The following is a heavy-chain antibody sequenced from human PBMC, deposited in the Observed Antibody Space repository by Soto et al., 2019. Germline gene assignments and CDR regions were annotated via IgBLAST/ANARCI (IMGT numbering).Heavy chain of an antibody. CDR2: IYSGGST. Sequence: EVQLVESGGGLVQPGGSLRLSCAASGFTVSSNYMSWVRQAPGKGLEWVSVIYSGGSTYYADSVKGRFTISRDNSKNTLYRQMNSLRAEDTAVYYCARVLAAAGRDYWGQGTLVTVSS. CDR3: ARVLAAAGRDY. V-gene: IGHV3-66*01. J-gene: IGHJ4*02. CDR1: GFTVSSNY. D-gene: IGHD6-13*01.